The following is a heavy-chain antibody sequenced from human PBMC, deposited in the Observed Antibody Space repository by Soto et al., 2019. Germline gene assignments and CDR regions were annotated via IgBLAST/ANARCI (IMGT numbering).Heavy chain of an antibody. D-gene: IGHD3-22*01. CDR1: GFTFSSYS. J-gene: IGHJ6*02. V-gene: IGHV3-48*02. Sequence: GGSLRLSCAASGFTFSSYSMNWVRQAPGKGLEWVSYISSSSSTIYYADSVKGRFTISRDNAKNSLYLQMNSLRDEDTAVYYCASPRRDYYDSSGYYYRRHGMDVWGQGTTVTVSS. CDR2: ISSSSSTI. CDR3: ASPRRDYYDSSGYYYRRHGMDV.